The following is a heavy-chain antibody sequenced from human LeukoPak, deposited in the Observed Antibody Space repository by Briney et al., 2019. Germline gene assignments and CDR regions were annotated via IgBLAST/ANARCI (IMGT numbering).Heavy chain of an antibody. CDR1: GFTFSSYA. CDR2: INHSGSA. J-gene: IGHJ4*02. Sequence: GSLRLSCAASGFTFSSYAMSWVRQAPGKGLEWIGEINHSGSANYNPSLKSRVTISVDTSKNQFSLKLSSVTAADTAVYYCARGTIVGATRPLDYWGQGTLVTVSS. V-gene: IGHV4-34*01. CDR3: ARGTIVGATRPLDY. D-gene: IGHD1-26*01.